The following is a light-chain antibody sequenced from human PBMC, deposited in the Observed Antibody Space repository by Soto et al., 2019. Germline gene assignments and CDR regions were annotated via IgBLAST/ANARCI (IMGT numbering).Light chain of an antibody. V-gene: IGLV2-14*01. CDR2: GVT. CDR1: NNDIGGYNS. CDR3: CSYTSSSIRV. J-gene: IGLJ3*02. Sequence: QSALTQPASVSGSPGQSITISCTGSNNDIGGYNSVSWYQQHPDKAPKLLIFGVTNRPSGVSDRFSGSKSGNTASLTISALQAEDEADYYCCSYTSSSIRVFGGGTKLTVL.